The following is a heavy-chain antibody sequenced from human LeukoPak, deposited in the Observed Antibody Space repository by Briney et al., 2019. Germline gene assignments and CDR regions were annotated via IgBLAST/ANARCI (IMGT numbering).Heavy chain of an antibody. D-gene: IGHD3-22*01. J-gene: IGHJ4*02. V-gene: IGHV3-48*03. CDR3: ARDYYYDSSGYLGR. Sequence: GGSLRLSCAASGFTFSSYEMNWVRQAPGKGLEWVSYISSSGSTIYYADSVKGRFTISRDNAKNSLYLQMNSLRAEDTAVYYCARDYYYDSSGYLGRWGQGTLVTVPS. CDR1: GFTFSSYE. CDR2: ISSSGSTI.